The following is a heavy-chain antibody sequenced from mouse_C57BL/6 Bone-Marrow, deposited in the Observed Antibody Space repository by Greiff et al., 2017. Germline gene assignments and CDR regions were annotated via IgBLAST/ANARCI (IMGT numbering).Heavy chain of an antibody. D-gene: IGHD1-1*01. CDR3: ARSKYYGSSYWYFDV. V-gene: IGHV1-59*01. J-gene: IGHJ1*03. CDR2: IDPSDSYT. CDR1: GYTFTSYW. Sequence: QVQLLQPGAELVRPGTSVKLSCKASGYTFTSYWMSWVRQTPGQGLEWIGVIDPSDSYTNYKQKFKGRVTLTVDTSSSTAYMQLSSLTSEDDAVYYCARSKYYGSSYWYFDVWGKGTTVTVSS.